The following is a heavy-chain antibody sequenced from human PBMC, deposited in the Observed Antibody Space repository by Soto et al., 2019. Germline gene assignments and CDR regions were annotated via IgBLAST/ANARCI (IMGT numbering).Heavy chain of an antibody. J-gene: IGHJ3*02. CDR1: GFPFTTYA. CDR2: ISTTSRTM. Sequence: EVQLVESGGGLVQPGGSLRLSCAASGFPFTTYAMNWVHQAPGKGLEWVAYISTTSRTMYYADSVKGPFTISRDNGSPTLYLQMNSLRDEDTAVYYCEIELYSHNAFDIWGLGTKVTVSS. CDR3: EIELYSHNAFDI. D-gene: IGHD5-18*01. V-gene: IGHV3-48*02.